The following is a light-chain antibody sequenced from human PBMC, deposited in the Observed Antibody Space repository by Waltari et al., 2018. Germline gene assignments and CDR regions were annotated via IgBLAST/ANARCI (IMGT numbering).Light chain of an antibody. Sequence: QSALTQPASVSGSPGQSITISCTGTSSDVGGYNYVSWYQQNPGKAPKLIIYDVRIRPSGVSNRFTGSRSGNTASLTISGLQTEDEADYYCISYTSSSTWVFGGGTKLTVL. CDR1: SSDVGGYNY. V-gene: IGLV2-14*03. CDR2: DVR. CDR3: ISYTSSSTWV. J-gene: IGLJ3*02.